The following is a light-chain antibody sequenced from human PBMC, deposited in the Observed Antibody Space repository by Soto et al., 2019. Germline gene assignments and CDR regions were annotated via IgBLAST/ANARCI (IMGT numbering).Light chain of an antibody. CDR1: QSISTW. CDR2: AAS. Sequence: DIQMTQSPASLSASVGDRVTITCRASQSISTWLAWYQQKPGKGPKLLIYAASSLESGVPSRFSGSGSGTEFTLTISSLQPDHFATYYCQQYNSYWTFGQGTKVEIK. V-gene: IGKV1-5*01. CDR3: QQYNSYWT. J-gene: IGKJ1*01.